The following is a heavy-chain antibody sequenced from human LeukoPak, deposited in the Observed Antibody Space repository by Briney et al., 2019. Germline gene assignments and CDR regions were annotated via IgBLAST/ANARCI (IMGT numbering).Heavy chain of an antibody. V-gene: IGHV3-15*01. CDR1: GFTFSNAW. D-gene: IGHD1-7*01. CDR2: IKSKTDGGTT. CDR3: TTPERDWNYDSYYYGMDV. J-gene: IGHJ6*02. Sequence: KTGGSLRLSCAASGFTFSNAWMSWVRQAPGKGLEWVGRIKSKTDGGTTDYAAPVKGRFTISRDDSKNTLCLQMNSLKTEDTAVYYCTTPERDWNYDSYYYGMDVWGQGTTVTVSS.